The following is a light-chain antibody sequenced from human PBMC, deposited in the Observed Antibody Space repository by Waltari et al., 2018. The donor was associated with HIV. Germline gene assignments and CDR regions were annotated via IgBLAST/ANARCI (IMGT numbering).Light chain of an antibody. V-gene: IGLV3-25*03. Sequence: SYELTQPPSVSVSPGQTARITCSGAALPKQYAYWYRQRPGQAPVLLIYKDTERPSGIPRRFAGSSSGTTVTLTISGVQAEDEADYYCQSADSSGTYVVFGGGTKLTVL. CDR1: ALPKQY. CDR3: QSADSSGTYVV. CDR2: KDT. J-gene: IGLJ3*02.